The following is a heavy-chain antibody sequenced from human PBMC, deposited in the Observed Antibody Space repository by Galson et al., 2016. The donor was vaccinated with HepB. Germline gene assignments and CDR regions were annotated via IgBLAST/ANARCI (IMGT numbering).Heavy chain of an antibody. J-gene: IGHJ4*02. V-gene: IGHV3-30*18. CDR1: GFTFSSYG. Sequence: SLRLSCAASGFTFSSYGMHWVRQAPGKGLEWVAVISYDGSDKYYADSVKGRFTISRDNSMNTLYLEMNSLRVEDSAIYFCAKDWVVVLSGGGYHFDHWGQGVVVTVTS. CDR3: AKDWVVVLSGGGYHFDH. D-gene: IGHD2/OR15-2a*01. CDR2: ISYDGSDK.